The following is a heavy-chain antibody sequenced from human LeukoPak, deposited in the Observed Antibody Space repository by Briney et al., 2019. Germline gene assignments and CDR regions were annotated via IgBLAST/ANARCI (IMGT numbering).Heavy chain of an antibody. J-gene: IGHJ4*02. Sequence: GGSLRLSCAASGFIFSGSAIHWVRQASGKGLEWVGRIRSKPKNYATEYVASVKGRFTISRDDSKNTAYLQRNSLKTEDTAVYYCTRVATTTPFDYWGQGTLVAVSS. CDR2: IRSKPKNYAT. V-gene: IGHV3-73*01. D-gene: IGHD5-12*01. CDR3: TRVATTTPFDY. CDR1: GFIFSGSA.